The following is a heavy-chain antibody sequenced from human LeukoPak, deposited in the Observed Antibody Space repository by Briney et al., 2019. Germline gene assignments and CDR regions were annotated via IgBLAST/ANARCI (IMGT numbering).Heavy chain of an antibody. CDR3: ASPEHSSSSGDY. J-gene: IGHJ4*02. Sequence: GASVKVSCKASGGTFSSYAISWVRQAPGQGLEWMGRIIPILGIANYAQKFQGRVTITADKSTSTAYMELSSLRSEDTAVYYCASPEHSSSSGDYWGQGTLVTVSS. V-gene: IGHV1-69*04. CDR1: GGTFSSYA. CDR2: IIPILGIA. D-gene: IGHD6-6*01.